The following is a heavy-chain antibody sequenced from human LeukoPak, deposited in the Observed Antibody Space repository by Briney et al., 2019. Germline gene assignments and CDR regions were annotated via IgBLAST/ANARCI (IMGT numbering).Heavy chain of an antibody. Sequence: PSETLSLTCTVSGGPITSHYWTWTRQSPVKGLEWIGDISNSGSTSYNPSLKSRVTVSIDTSKSQFSLKLTSVTAADTAVYYCGRDALVGYFSYYYIDVWGKGTTVTVSS. V-gene: IGHV4-59*11. CDR2: ISNSGST. J-gene: IGHJ6*03. D-gene: IGHD2-15*01. CDR3: GRDALVGYFSYYYIDV. CDR1: GGPITSHY.